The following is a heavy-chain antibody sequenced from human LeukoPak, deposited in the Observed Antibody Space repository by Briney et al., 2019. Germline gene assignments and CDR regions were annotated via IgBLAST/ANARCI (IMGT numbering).Heavy chain of an antibody. CDR3: ASHSYCSSITCYSAWFDP. V-gene: IGHV4-39*01. D-gene: IGHD2-2*01. CDR2: IYYSGST. CDR1: GGSISSSSSY. J-gene: IGHJ5*02. Sequence: SETLSLTCTVSGGSISSSSSYWGWIRQPPGKGLEWIGCIYYSGSTYYNPSLKTRVTTTVETSKNQFSLKWSSVTPADTPVFNCASHSYCSSITCYSAWFDPWGQETLVTVSS.